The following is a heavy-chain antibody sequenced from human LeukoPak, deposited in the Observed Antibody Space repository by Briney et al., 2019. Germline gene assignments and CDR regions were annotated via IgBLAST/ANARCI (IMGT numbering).Heavy chain of an antibody. Sequence: SETLSLTCAVYGGSFSGYYWSWIRQSPGKGLEWIGYIYYSGTTNYNPSLKSRVTISVDTSRNQFSLQLRSVTAADTAVYYCAREDPQTTVPEGMDVWGQGTTVIVSS. D-gene: IGHD4-17*01. J-gene: IGHJ6*02. CDR1: GGSFSGYY. CDR3: AREDPQTTVPEGMDV. V-gene: IGHV4-59*01. CDR2: IYYSGTT.